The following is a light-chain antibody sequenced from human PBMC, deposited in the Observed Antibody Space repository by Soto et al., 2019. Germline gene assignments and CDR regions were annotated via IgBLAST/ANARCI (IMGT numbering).Light chain of an antibody. CDR2: DVS. CDR1: SSDVGGYNY. J-gene: IGLJ2*01. V-gene: IGLV2-11*01. Sequence: QSALTQPRSVSESPGQSVTISCTGTSSDVGGYNYVSWYQQHPGKAPKLMIYDVSERPSAVPDRFSGSKSGNTASLTISGLQAEDEADYYCCSYAGIVVFGGGTQLTVL. CDR3: CSYAGIVV.